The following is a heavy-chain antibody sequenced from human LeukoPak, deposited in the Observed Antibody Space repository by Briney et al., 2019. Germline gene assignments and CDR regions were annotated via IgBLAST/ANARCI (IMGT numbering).Heavy chain of an antibody. CDR1: GYTFTSYY. CDR2: INPSGGST. D-gene: IGHD4-17*01. CDR3: ASSDDYGDYVGWFDP. V-gene: IGHV1-46*01. Sequence: GASVKVSCKASGYTFTSYYMHWVRQAPGQGLEWMGIINPSGGSTSYAQKFQGRVTMTRDTSTSTVYMELSSLRSEDTAVYYCASSDDYGDYVGWFDPWGQGTLVTVSS. J-gene: IGHJ5*02.